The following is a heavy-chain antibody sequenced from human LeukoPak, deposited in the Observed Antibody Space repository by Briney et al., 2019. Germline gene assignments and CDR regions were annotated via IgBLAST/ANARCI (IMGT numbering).Heavy chain of an antibody. J-gene: IGHJ3*02. V-gene: IGHV5-51*01. CDR2: IYPGDSDT. CDR1: GYSFTSYW. D-gene: IGHD3-22*01. CDR3: ASGSSGYYYVFDI. Sequence: GESLKLSCKGSGYSFTSYWIGWVRQMPGKGLEWMGIIYPGDSDTRYTPSFQGQVTVSADKSISTAYLQWSSLKASDTAMYYCASGSSGYYYVFDIWGQGTMVTVSS.